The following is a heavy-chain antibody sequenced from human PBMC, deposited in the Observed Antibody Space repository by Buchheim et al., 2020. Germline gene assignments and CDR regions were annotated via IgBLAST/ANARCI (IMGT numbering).Heavy chain of an antibody. CDR1: GFTFSSYG. CDR2: ISYDGSNK. V-gene: IGHV3-30*18. Sequence: QVQLVESGGGAVQPGRSLRLSRAASGFTFSSYGMHWVRQAPGKGLEWVAVISYDGSNKYYADSVKGRFTISRDNSKNTLYLQMNSLRAEDTAVYYCAKDNGVCSSTSCYTCYYYGMDVWGQGTT. CDR3: AKDNGVCSSTSCYTCYYYGMDV. D-gene: IGHD2-2*02. J-gene: IGHJ6*02.